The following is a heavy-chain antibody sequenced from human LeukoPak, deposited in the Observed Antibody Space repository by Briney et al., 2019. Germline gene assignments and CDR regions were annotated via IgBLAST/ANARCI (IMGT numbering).Heavy chain of an antibody. J-gene: IGHJ3*02. V-gene: IGHV3-23*01. CDR1: GSTFGNYA. D-gene: IGHD2-15*01. CDR2: ISDSGGSI. Sequence: PGGSLRLSCAASGSTFGNYAMSWVRQAPGKGLEWVSTISDSGGSIYYADSVEGRFTISRDNSKITLYLQMTSLRAEDTAVYYCARVKGSYAVDMWGQGIMVTVSS. CDR3: ARVKGSYAVDM.